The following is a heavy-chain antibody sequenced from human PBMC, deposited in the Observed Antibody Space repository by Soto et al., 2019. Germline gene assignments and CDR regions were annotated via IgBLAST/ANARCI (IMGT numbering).Heavy chain of an antibody. J-gene: IGHJ4*02. D-gene: IGHD3-10*01. CDR1: GDTFAFYS. CDR3: ATSYGSGYRAFDY. V-gene: IGHV1-69*02. Sequence: QVQLVQSGAEVKRPGSSVKVSCKASGDTFAFYSINWVRQAPGLGLEWMGRINPILSMSNYAQRFQGRVTMTADKSTSTAYMVLNSLSSEDTAMYYCATSYGSGYRAFDYGGQGALVTVSS. CDR2: INPILSMS.